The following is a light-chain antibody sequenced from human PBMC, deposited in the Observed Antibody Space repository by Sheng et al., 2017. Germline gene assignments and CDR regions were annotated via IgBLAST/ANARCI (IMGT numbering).Light chain of an antibody. CDR2: DVT. V-gene: IGLV2-11*01. CDR3: CSFAGGYTFX. CDR1: SSDVGNYNY. Sequence: QSALTQPRSVSGSPGQSVAISCTGTSSDVGNYNYVSWYQQHPGKAPKLMIYDVTKRPSGVPDRFSGSKSGNTASLTISGLQAEDEADYYCCSFAGGYTFXFGTGTKVTVL. J-gene: IGLJ1*01.